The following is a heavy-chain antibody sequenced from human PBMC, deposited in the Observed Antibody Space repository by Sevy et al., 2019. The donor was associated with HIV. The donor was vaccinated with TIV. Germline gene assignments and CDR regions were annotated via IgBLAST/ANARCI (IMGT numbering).Heavy chain of an antibody. V-gene: IGHV3-48*01. CDR3: AREGGYCDQGMDV. J-gene: IGHJ6*02. CDR2: CSSSSNTI. CDR1: GFTFSNYN. D-gene: IGHD2-15*01. Sequence: GGSLRLSCAASGFTFSNYNMNWVRQAPGKGLEWASYCSSSSNTIYYANSVKGRFTSSRDNYKNSLYLEMNSLRAAVSSVYYCAREGGYCDQGMDVWGLGTTVTVSS.